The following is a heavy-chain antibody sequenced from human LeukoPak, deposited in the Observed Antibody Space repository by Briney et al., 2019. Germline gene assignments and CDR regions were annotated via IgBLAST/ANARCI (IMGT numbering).Heavy chain of an antibody. D-gene: IGHD3-10*01. V-gene: IGHV1-46*03. J-gene: IGHJ4*02. CDR3: ATHAMVRGVTTFDY. CDR1: GYTFTSYY. Sequence: ASVKVSCKASGYTFTSYYMHWVRQAPGQPLEWMGIINPSGGCTSYAQKFQGRVTMNRDTSTSTVYMELSSLRSEDTAVYYCATHAMVRGVTTFDYWGQGTLVTVSS. CDR2: INPSGGCT.